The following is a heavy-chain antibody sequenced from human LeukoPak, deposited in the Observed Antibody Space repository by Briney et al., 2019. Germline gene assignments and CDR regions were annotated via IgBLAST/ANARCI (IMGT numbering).Heavy chain of an antibody. V-gene: IGHV5-51*01. J-gene: IGHJ6*03. Sequence: GESLKISCKGSGYSFTSYWIGWVRQMPGKGLEWMGIIYSGDSDTRYSPSFQGQVTISADKSISTAYLQWSSLKASDTAMYYCARNSIVVVPAATDYYYMDVWGKGTTVTASS. CDR3: ARNSIVVVPAATDYYYMDV. CDR2: IYSGDSDT. CDR1: GYSFTSYW. D-gene: IGHD2-2*01.